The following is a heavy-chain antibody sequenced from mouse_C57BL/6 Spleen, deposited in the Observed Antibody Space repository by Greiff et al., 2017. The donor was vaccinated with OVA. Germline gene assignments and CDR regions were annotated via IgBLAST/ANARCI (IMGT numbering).Heavy chain of an antibody. Sequence: QVQLQQSGPELVKPGASVKISCKASGYAFSSSWMNWVKQRPGKGLEWIGRIYPGDGDTNYNGKFKGKATLTADKSSSTAYMQLSSLTSEDSAVYFCARGDDYDLYYFDYWGQGTTLTVSS. J-gene: IGHJ2*01. CDR2: IYPGDGDT. D-gene: IGHD2-4*01. CDR3: ARGDDYDLYYFDY. V-gene: IGHV1-82*01. CDR1: GYAFSSSW.